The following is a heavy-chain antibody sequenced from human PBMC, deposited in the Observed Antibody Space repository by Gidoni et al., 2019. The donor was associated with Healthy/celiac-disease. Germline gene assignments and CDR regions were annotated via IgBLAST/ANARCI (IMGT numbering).Heavy chain of an antibody. J-gene: IGHJ6*02. D-gene: IGHD5-12*01. V-gene: IGHV2-70*01. CDR3: AQIRGSRGYDPGYYFCGMDV. CDR1: GFARSTSGMC. Sequence: QVTLRESGPARVKPTQTLTLTCTFSGFARSTSGMCVSWIRQRPGKALEWLAHIGWNDDKYYSTSLKTRLTITKTTSENQAVLTMPNMDPVDTATYSCAQIRGSRGYDPGYYFCGMDVWGQGTTVTVSS. CDR2: IGWNDDK.